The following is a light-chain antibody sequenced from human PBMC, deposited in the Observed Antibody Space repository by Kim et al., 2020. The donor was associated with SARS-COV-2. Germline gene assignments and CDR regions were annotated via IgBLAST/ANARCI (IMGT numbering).Light chain of an antibody. V-gene: IGKV1-9*01. CDR3: QQLDSYPRT. J-gene: IGKJ4*01. Sequence: DIQLTQSPSFLSASVGDRVTITCRASQGISRYLAWYQQTPGKAPKLLIYAASTLQRGVPSRFSGSGSGTEFTLTINSLQPEDFATYYCQQLDSYPRTFGGGTKVDIK. CDR1: QGISRY. CDR2: AAS.